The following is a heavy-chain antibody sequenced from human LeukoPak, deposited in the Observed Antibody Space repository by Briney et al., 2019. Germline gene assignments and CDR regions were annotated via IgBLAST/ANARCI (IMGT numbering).Heavy chain of an antibody. D-gene: IGHD3-22*01. Sequence: SVKVSCKASGGTFSSYAISWVRQAPGQGLEWMGGIIPIFGTANYAQKFQGRVTITADESTSTAYMELSSLRSEDTAVYYCASQVNTYYYDSSGYGAFDIWGQGTMVTVSS. CDR3: ASQVNTYYYDSSGYGAFDI. CDR2: IIPIFGTA. V-gene: IGHV1-69*13. J-gene: IGHJ3*02. CDR1: GGTFSSYA.